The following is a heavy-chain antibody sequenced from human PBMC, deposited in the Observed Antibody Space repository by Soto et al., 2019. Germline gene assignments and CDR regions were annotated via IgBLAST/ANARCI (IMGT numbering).Heavy chain of an antibody. CDR1: GFTFSSYG. CDR3: ATRGIAAPDFDY. V-gene: IGHV3-33*01. Sequence: QVQLVESGGGVVQPGRSLRLSCATSGFTFSSYGIHWVRQAPGKGLEWVSIIWYDGSNKYYADSVKGRFTISRDNSKNTVYLQMTSLRAEDTAVYYCATRGIAAPDFDYWGQGTLVTVSS. J-gene: IGHJ4*02. CDR2: IWYDGSNK. D-gene: IGHD6-13*01.